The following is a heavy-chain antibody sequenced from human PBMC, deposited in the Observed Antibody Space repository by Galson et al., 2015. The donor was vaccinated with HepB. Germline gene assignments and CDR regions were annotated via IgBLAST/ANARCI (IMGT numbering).Heavy chain of an antibody. J-gene: IGHJ5*02. V-gene: IGHV1-18*01. Sequence: SVKVSCKASGYTFSTYSITWVRQAPGQGLEWMGGISPYNSNTNYAQKFQGRITMTTDTSTSTAYMEVRSLRSDDTALYYCARGGYVVMVGATQNNWFDPRGQGTLVTVSS. CDR1: GYTFSTYS. CDR3: ARGGYVVMVGATQNNWFDP. CDR2: ISPYNSNT. D-gene: IGHD2-15*01.